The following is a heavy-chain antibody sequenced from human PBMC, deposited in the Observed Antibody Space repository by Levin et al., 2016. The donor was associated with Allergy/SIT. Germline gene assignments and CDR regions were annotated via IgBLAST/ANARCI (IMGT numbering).Heavy chain of an antibody. Sequence: WIRQPPGKGLEWIGSIYYSGSTYYNPSLKSRVTISVDTSKNQFSLKLSSVTAADTAVYYCARCLSRDGYRYDYWGQGTLVTVSS. J-gene: IGHJ4*02. CDR2: IYYSGST. D-gene: IGHD5-24*01. V-gene: IGHV4-39*01. CDR3: ARCLSRDGYRYDY.